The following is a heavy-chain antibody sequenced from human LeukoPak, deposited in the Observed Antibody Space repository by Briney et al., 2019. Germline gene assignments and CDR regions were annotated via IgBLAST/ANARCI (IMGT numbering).Heavy chain of an antibody. V-gene: IGHV4-61*09. CDR1: GGSISSGGYY. Sequence: PSQTLSLTCTVSGGSISSGGYYWSWIRQPPGKGLEWIGYIYTSGSTNYNPSLKSRVTISVDTSKNQFSLKLSSVTAADTAVYYCARLGYSYGLSYYYYMDVWGKGTTVTVSS. CDR2: IYTSGST. D-gene: IGHD5-18*01. CDR3: ARLGYSYGLSYYYYMDV. J-gene: IGHJ6*03.